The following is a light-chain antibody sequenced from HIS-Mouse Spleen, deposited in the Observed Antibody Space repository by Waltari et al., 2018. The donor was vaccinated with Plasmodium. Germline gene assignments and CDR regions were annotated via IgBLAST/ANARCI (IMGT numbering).Light chain of an antibody. V-gene: IGKV3-20*01. J-gene: IGKJ3*01. CDR2: GAS. CDR3: QQYGSSPFT. Sequence: EIVLTQSPGTLSLSPGERATLPCRASQSVSSSDLAGYQQKPGQAPRLLIYGASSRATGIPDRFSGSGSGTDFTLTISRLEPEDFAVYYCQQYGSSPFTFGPGTKVDIK. CDR1: QSVSSSD.